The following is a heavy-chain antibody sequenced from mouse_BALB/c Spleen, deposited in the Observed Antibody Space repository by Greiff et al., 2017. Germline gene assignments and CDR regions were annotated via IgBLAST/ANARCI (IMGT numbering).Heavy chain of an antibody. CDR1: GFTFSDYY. CDR2: ISDGGSYT. Sequence: EVQRVESGGGLVKPGGSLKLSCAASGFTFSDYYMYWVRQTPEKRLEWVATISDGGSYTYYPDSVKGRFTISRDNAKNNLYLQMSSLKSEDTAMYYCARDYGSSSWFAYWGQGTLVTVSA. V-gene: IGHV5-4*02. D-gene: IGHD1-1*01. J-gene: IGHJ3*01. CDR3: ARDYGSSSWFAY.